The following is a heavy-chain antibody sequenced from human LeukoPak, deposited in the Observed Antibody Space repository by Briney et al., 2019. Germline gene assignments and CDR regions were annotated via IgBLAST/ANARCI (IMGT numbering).Heavy chain of an antibody. V-gene: IGHV4-39*07. CDR2: IYYSGST. Sequence: SETLSLTCTVSGGSISSSSYYWGWIRQPPGKGLEWIGSIYYSGSTYYNPSLKSRVTISVDTSKNQFSLKLSSVTAADTAVYYCARAIVVVPAAIDWFDPWGQGTLVNVSS. CDR3: ARAIVVVPAAIDWFDP. CDR1: GGSISSSSYY. D-gene: IGHD2-2*02. J-gene: IGHJ5*02.